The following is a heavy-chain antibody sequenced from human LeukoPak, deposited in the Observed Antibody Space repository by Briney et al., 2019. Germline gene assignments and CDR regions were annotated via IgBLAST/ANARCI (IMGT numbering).Heavy chain of an antibody. Sequence: VASVKVSCKASGYTFTGYYMHWVRQAPGQGLEWVGWINPNSGGTNYAQKFQGRVTMTRDTSISTAYMELSRLRSDDTAVYYCARGYDILTGGPDFDYWGQGTLVTVSS. V-gene: IGHV1-2*02. D-gene: IGHD3-9*01. CDR2: INPNSGGT. CDR1: GYTFTGYY. J-gene: IGHJ4*02. CDR3: ARGYDILTGGPDFDY.